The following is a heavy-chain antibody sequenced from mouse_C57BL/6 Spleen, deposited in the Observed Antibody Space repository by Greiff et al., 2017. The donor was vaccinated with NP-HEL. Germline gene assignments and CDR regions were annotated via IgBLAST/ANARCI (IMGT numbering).Heavy chain of an antibody. CDR3: ARRSYYYGSSYDAMDY. Sequence: EVQLVESGGGLVKPGGSLKLSCAASGFTFSSYAMSWVRQTPEKRLEWVATISDGGSYTYYPDNVKGRFTISRDNAKNTLFLQMTSLGSEETAMYYCARRSYYYGSSYDAMDYWGQGTSVTVSS. CDR1: GFTFSSYA. V-gene: IGHV5-4*01. D-gene: IGHD1-1*01. J-gene: IGHJ4*01. CDR2: ISDGGSYT.